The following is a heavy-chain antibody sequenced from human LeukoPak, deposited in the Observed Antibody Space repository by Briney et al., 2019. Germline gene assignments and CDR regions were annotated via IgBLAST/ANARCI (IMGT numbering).Heavy chain of an antibody. J-gene: IGHJ4*02. Sequence: ASVKVSCKASGYTFTSYYMHWVRQAPGQGPEWMGIINPSGGNTNHAQKFQGRVTMTRDTSTSTVYMELSSLRFEDTAVYYCARGSAPHCGGDCYSEGDFDYWGQGTLVTVSS. V-gene: IGHV1-46*01. CDR3: ARGSAPHCGGDCYSEGDFDY. CDR2: INPSGGNT. D-gene: IGHD2-21*02. CDR1: GYTFTSYY.